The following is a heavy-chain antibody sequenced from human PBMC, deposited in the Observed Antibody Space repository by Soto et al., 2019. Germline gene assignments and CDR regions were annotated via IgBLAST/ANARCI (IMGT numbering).Heavy chain of an antibody. CDR2: ISSSSSYI. Sequence: EVQLVESGGGLVKPGGSRRLSCAASGFTFSSYSMNWVRQAPGKGLEWVSSISSSSSYIYYADSVKGRFTISRDNAKNSLYLQMSSLRAEDTAVYYCARGAFGTGTTVPYYFDYWGQGALVAVSS. J-gene: IGHJ4*02. CDR1: GFTFSSYS. D-gene: IGHD1-7*01. V-gene: IGHV3-21*01. CDR3: ARGAFGTGTTVPYYFDY.